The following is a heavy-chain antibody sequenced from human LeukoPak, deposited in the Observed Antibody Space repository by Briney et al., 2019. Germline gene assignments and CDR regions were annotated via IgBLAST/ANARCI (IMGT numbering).Heavy chain of an antibody. V-gene: IGHV3-7*04. J-gene: IGHJ4*02. CDR2: IKQDGSKK. Sequence: GGSLRLSCVASGFPLSSYWMTWVRQAPGEGLEWVANIKQDGSKKSYVDSVKGRFTISRDNAKNSLYLQMNSLRAEDTAIYYCTRVGYIDEGIDYWGQGTLVTVSS. CDR3: TRVGYIDEGIDY. CDR1: GFPLSSYW. D-gene: IGHD5-24*01.